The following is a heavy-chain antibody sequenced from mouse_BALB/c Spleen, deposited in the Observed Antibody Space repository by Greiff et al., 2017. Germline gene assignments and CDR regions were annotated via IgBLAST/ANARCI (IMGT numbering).Heavy chain of an antibody. Sequence: EVQRVESGGGLVKPGGSLKLSCAASGFAFSSYDMSWVRQTPEKRLEWVAYISSGGGSTYYPDTVKGRFTISRDNAKNTLYLQMSSLTSEDTAMYYCARHSHYDYGSSWYFDVGGAGTTVTVSS. D-gene: IGHD1-1*01. CDR2: ISSGGGST. J-gene: IGHJ1*01. V-gene: IGHV5-12-1*01. CDR3: ARHSHYDYGSSWYFDV. CDR1: GFAFSSYD.